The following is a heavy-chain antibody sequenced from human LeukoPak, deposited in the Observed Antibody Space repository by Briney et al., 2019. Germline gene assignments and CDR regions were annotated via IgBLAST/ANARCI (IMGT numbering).Heavy chain of an antibody. V-gene: IGHV4-59*01. Sequence: SETLSLTCSVSGGPISSYYWSWVRQPPGKGLEWVGYIYYSGSTNYNPSLKSRVTISVETSKNQFSLKLSSVTAADTAVYYCAGDLGYDFWSGSYYGMDVWGQGTTVTVSS. CDR2: IYYSGST. D-gene: IGHD3-3*01. CDR1: GGPISSYY. CDR3: AGDLGYDFWSGSYYGMDV. J-gene: IGHJ6*02.